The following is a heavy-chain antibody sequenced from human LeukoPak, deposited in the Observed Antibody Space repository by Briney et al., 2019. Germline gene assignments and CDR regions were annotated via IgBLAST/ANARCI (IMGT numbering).Heavy chain of an antibody. CDR1: GGTFSSYA. Sequence: SVKVSCKASGGTFSSYAISWVRQAPGQGLEWMGRIIPILGIANYAQKFQGRVTITADKSTSTAYMELSSLRSEDTAVYYYASGTITMGDYWGQGTLVTVSS. CDR3: ASGTITMGDY. V-gene: IGHV1-69*04. J-gene: IGHJ4*02. D-gene: IGHD3-10*01. CDR2: IIPILGIA.